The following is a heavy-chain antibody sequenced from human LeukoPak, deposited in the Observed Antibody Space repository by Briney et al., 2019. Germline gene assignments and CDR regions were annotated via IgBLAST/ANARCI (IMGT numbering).Heavy chain of an antibody. Sequence: PGGALRLSFAASGFTFSNAWMSWVRQAPGKGLEWVCRIKSKTEGGTTDYAVPVKGRFNISRDDSKNTLYLQMNSLKTEDTAVYYCTTPPVLSMTPIDCWGQGTLVTVSS. CDR1: GFTFSNAW. V-gene: IGHV3-15*01. J-gene: IGHJ4*02. CDR2: IKSKTEGGTT. CDR3: TTPPVLSMTPIDC. D-gene: IGHD2-8*01.